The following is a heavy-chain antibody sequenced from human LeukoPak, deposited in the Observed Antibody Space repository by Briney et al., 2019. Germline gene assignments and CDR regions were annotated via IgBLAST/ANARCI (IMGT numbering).Heavy chain of an antibody. CDR1: GFTVSSNY. D-gene: IGHD1-26*01. CDR3: ARGRPGGYFDY. V-gene: IGHV3-53*01. Sequence: GVSLRLSCAASGFTVSSNYMTWVRQAPGKGLEWVSVIYSGGSTYYADSVKGRFTISRDNSKNTLYLQMNSLRAEDTAVYYCARGRPGGYFDYWGQGTLVTVSS. CDR2: IYSGGST. J-gene: IGHJ4*02.